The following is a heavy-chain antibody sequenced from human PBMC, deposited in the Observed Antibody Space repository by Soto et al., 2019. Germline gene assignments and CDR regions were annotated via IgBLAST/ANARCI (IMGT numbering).Heavy chain of an antibody. D-gene: IGHD2-2*01. Sequence: QVQLVQSGAEVNKSGASGNVSCKLSGYTFTSYGISWVRQAPGQGLEWMGGISAYNGNTNDAPRLQGRVTLTTDTSTSTAYMELRSLRPYDTAVYYCARDPAQNVKRAQKFDYWGQGTLVTVSS. CDR3: ARDPAQNVKRAQKFDY. J-gene: IGHJ4*02. V-gene: IGHV1-18*01. CDR1: GYTFTSYG. CDR2: ISAYNGNT.